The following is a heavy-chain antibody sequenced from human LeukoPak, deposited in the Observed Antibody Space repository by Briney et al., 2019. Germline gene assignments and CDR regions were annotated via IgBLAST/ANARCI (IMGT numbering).Heavy chain of an antibody. V-gene: IGHV4-4*07. D-gene: IGHD4-23*01. J-gene: IGHJ4*02. CDR2: IYSSGST. CDR1: GGSISSYY. Sequence: SETLSLTCTVSGGSISSYYLSWIRQPAGKGLEWIGRIYSSGSTNYNPSLKSRVTMSVDMSRNQFSLKLSSVTAADTAVYYCARVSPGGNSDYLGQGTLVTVSS. CDR3: ARVSPGGNSDY.